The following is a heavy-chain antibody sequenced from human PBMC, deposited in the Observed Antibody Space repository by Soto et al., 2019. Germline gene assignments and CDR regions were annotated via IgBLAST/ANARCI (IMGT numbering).Heavy chain of an antibody. CDR1: GGSISSGAYS. CDR2: LSHSGTT. D-gene: IGHD3-22*01. V-gene: IGHV4-30-2*01. J-gene: IGHJ3*02. Sequence: PSETLSLTCAISGGSISSGAYSWSWIRQAPGWGLEWIGSLSHSGTTYYNPSLKSRVTMSVDISNNPSSLRLTSVPAADTTVFYCTRWMRSSGYFRPFETRAQGTTVTVSS. CDR3: TRWMRSSGYFRPFET.